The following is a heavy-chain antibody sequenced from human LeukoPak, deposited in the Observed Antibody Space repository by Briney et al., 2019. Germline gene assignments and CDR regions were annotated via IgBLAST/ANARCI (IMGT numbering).Heavy chain of an antibody. CDR3: ARHYYDSSGNYWGYYFDH. Sequence: KPSETLSLTCAVYGGSFSGYYWNWIRQPPGKGLEWIGEINHSGSTNYNPSLKSRVTISVDTSKNQFSLKLSSVTAADTAVYYCARHYYDSSGNYWGYYFDHWGQGTLVTVSS. CDR1: GGSFSGYY. J-gene: IGHJ4*02. V-gene: IGHV4-34*01. D-gene: IGHD3-22*01. CDR2: INHSGST.